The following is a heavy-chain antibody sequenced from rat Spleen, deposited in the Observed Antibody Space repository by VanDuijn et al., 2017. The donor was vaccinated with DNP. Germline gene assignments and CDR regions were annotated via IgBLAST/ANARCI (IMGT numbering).Heavy chain of an antibody. CDR1: GFTFSDYY. V-gene: IGHV5-25*01. CDR3: ARQRAIRYSRRIFAY. D-gene: IGHD1-1*01. CDR2: INYDGGNT. Sequence: EVQLVESGGGLVQPGGSLKLSCAASGFTFSDYYMAWVRQAPTKGLEWVTYINYDGGNTYYRDSVKGRFTISRDNAKSTLYLQMNSLRSEDTATYYCARQRAIRYSRRIFAYWGQGTLFTVSS. J-gene: IGHJ3*01.